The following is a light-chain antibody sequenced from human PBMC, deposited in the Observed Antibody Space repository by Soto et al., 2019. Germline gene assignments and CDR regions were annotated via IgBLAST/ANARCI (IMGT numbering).Light chain of an antibody. CDR1: SSDVGGYNY. V-gene: IGLV2-14*01. Sequence: QSVLTQPASVSGSPGQSITISCTGTSSDVGGYNYVSWYQQHPGKAPKLMIYDVSNRPSGVSNRFSGSKSGNTASLTISGLQAEDEADYYCSSYTSSRGGYVVFGGGTKVTVL. J-gene: IGLJ2*01. CDR3: SSYTSSRGGYVV. CDR2: DVS.